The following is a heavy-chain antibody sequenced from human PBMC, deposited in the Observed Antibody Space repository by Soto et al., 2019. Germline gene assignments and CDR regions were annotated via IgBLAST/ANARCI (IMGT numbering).Heavy chain of an antibody. CDR2: IKSKTDGGTT. J-gene: IGHJ4*02. D-gene: IGHD3-10*01. Sequence: PGGSLRLSCAASGFTFSNAWMSWVSQAPGKGLEWVGRIKSKTDGGTTDYAAPVKGRFTISRDDSKNTLYLQMNSLKTEDTAVYYCTTLFRGVITYYFDSWGQGTLVTVSS. V-gene: IGHV3-15*01. CDR3: TTLFRGVITYYFDS. CDR1: GFTFSNAW.